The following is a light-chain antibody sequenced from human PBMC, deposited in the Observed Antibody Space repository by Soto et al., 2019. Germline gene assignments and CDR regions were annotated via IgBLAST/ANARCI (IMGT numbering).Light chain of an antibody. Sequence: QSALTQPASVSGSPGQSITISCTGTSSDVGDNNYVSWYQQHPGKAPKLMLYDVTHRPSGISNRFSGSKSGNTASLTISGLQAEDEADYYCSSYTSSSTLYVFGPGTKGTVL. V-gene: IGLV2-14*01. CDR1: SSDVGDNNY. CDR3: SSYTSSSTLYV. CDR2: DVT. J-gene: IGLJ1*01.